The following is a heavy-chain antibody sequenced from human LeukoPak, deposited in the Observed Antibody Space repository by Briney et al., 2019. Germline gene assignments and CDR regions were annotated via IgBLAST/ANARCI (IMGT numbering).Heavy chain of an antibody. J-gene: IGHJ4*02. Sequence: GGSLRLSCAASGFTFSSYAMSWVRQAPGKGLEWVSAISGSGDSTYYADSVKGRFTISRDNTKNTLYLQMNSLRAEDTAVYYCAKDLSCSSNTCYTPFDYWGQGTLVTVSS. V-gene: IGHV3-23*01. CDR2: ISGSGDST. CDR3: AKDLSCSSNTCYTPFDY. D-gene: IGHD2-2*02. CDR1: GFTFSSYA.